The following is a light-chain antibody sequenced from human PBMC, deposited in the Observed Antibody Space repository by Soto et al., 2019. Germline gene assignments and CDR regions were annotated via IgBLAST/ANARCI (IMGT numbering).Light chain of an antibody. CDR1: QGISSW. Sequence: DIQMTQSPSSVSASVGDRVTITCRASQGISSWLAWSQQKPGKAPKLLIYAASSLQSGVPSRYSGSGSGTDFTVTIRSLQPQDFATYDGQQANIFPLTFGGGTKVDIK. J-gene: IGKJ4*01. CDR2: AAS. V-gene: IGKV1D-12*01. CDR3: QQANIFPLT.